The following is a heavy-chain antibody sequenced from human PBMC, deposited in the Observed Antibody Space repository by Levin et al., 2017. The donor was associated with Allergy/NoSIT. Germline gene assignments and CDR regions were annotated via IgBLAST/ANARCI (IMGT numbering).Heavy chain of an antibody. CDR1: GFTFDDYG. V-gene: IGHV3-20*04. D-gene: IGHD3-10*01. Sequence: GGSLRLSCAVSGFTFDDYGMGWVRQDPGKGLEWVAGINWNGGRTGYADPVKGRFTISRDNAKNSVYLQMNSLRAEDTALYYCARVSGSGSQGASDMWGQGTMVTVSS. CDR2: INWNGGRT. J-gene: IGHJ3*02. CDR3: ARVSGSGSQGASDM.